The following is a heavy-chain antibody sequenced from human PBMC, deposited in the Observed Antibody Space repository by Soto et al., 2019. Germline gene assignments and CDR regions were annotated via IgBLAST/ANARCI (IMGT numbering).Heavy chain of an antibody. Sequence: QVQLVQSGAEVKKPGSSVKVSCKASGGSVSNYTLSWVRQAPGQGLQWMGRIIPILGRANYAENFQGRLTIIADKSTSTAYMELSSLRSKDTAVYFCAGDSAYSNYAFDFWGQGTLVIVSS. D-gene: IGHD4-4*01. V-gene: IGHV1-69*08. CDR3: AGDSAYSNYAFDF. J-gene: IGHJ4*02. CDR2: IIPILGRA. CDR1: GGSVSNYT.